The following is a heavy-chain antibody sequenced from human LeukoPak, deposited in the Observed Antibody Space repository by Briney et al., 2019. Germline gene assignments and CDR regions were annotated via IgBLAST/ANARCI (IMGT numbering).Heavy chain of an antibody. D-gene: IGHD5-18*01. J-gene: IGHJ4*02. CDR1: GGSISSSSYY. CDR3: ARGGSYGYY. V-gene: IGHV4-61*05. Sequence: PSETLSLTCTVSGGSISSSSYYWGWIRQPPGKGLEWIGNIYYSGSTNYNPSLKSRVTISVDMSKNQFSLKLSSVTAADTAIYYCARGGSYGYYWGQGTLVTVSS. CDR2: IYYSGST.